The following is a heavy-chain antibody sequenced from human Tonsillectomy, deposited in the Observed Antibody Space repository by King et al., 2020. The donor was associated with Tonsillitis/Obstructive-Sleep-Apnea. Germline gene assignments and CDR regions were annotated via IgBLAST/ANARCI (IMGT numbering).Heavy chain of an antibody. V-gene: IGHV1-69*12. D-gene: IGHD5-12*01. CDR1: GGTFSSYA. J-gene: IGHJ6*03. CDR2: IIPIFGTA. CDR3: ARDLREVATIMSNYYYYYMDV. Sequence: QLVQSGAEVKKPGSSVKVSCKASGGTFSSYAISWVRQAPGQGLEWMGGIIPIFGTANYPQKFQGRVTITADESTSTAYMELSSLGSEDTAVYYCARDLREVATIMSNYYYYYMDVWGKGTTVTVSS.